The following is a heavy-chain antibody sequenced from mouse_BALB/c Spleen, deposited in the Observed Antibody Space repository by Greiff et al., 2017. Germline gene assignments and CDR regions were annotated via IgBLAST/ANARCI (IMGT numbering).Heavy chain of an antibody. J-gene: IGHJ4*01. V-gene: IGHV1-7*01. Sequence: VKLMESGAELAKPGASVKMSCKASGYTFTSYWMHWVKQRPGQGLEWIGYINPSTGYTEYNQKFKDKATLTADKSSSTAYMQLSSLTSEDSAVYYCARTMITTRAMDYWGQGTSVTVSS. CDR1: GYTFTSYW. D-gene: IGHD2-4*01. CDR3: ARTMITTRAMDY. CDR2: INPSTGYT.